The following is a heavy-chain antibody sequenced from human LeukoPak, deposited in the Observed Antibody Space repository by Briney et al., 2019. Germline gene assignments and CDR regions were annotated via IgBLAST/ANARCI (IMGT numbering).Heavy chain of an antibody. J-gene: IGHJ4*02. CDR3: ARAGRWLQLLPFDY. CDR2: IIPILGIA. D-gene: IGHD5-24*01. CDR1: GGTFSSYA. Sequence: SVKVSCKASGGTFSSYAISWVRQAPGQGLEWMGGIIPILGIANYAQKFQGRVTITADKSTSTAYMELSSLRSEDTAVYYCARAGRWLQLLPFDYWGQGTLVTVSS. V-gene: IGHV1-69*10.